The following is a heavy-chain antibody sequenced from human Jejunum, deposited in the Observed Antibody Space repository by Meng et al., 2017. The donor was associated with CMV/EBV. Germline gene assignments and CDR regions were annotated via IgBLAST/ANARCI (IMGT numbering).Heavy chain of an antibody. D-gene: IGHD1-26*01. Sequence: MKGLVPKLVKPPHTPTLTCSFSGFSPRTSGEGVGWIRQPPGKALEWLALIYRGDDKRYSPSLNSRLTIAKDTSKNEAVLTLTNMGPIDTGTYYCAHFVGGYYPSRPDYWGQGTLVTVSS. J-gene: IGHJ4*02. CDR1: GFSPRTSGEG. CDR3: AHFVGGYYPSRPDY. V-gene: IGHV2-5*02. CDR2: IYRGDDK.